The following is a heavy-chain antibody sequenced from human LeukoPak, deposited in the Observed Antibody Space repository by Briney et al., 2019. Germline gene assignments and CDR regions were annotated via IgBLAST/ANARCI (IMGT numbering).Heavy chain of an antibody. CDR2: FYTGGNS. D-gene: IGHD6-19*01. V-gene: IGHV4-4*07. Sequence: PSETLSLTCTVSGGSISSYYWNWIRQPAGKGLEWIGRFYTGGNSNNNPSLKSRVTISVDTSKNQFSLKLSSVTAADTAVYYCARGLRKFSSGWYTGGFDCWGQGTLVTVSS. CDR1: GGSISSYY. CDR3: ARGLRKFSSGWYTGGFDC. J-gene: IGHJ4*02.